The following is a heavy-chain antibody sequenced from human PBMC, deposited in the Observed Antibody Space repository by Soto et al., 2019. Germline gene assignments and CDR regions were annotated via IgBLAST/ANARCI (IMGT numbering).Heavy chain of an antibody. CDR1: GYTFNTYG. V-gene: IGHV1-18*01. Sequence: ASVKVSCKTSGYTFNTYGINWVRQAPGQGLELMGWISAYDGKTTYAEKFQGRVTMTTDTSTSAAYMELRSLRSDDTAIYYCARDPHEFWTSYWFDPWGQGTPVTVS. CDR3: ARDPHEFWTSYWFDP. J-gene: IGHJ5*02. D-gene: IGHD3-3*01. CDR2: ISAYDGKT.